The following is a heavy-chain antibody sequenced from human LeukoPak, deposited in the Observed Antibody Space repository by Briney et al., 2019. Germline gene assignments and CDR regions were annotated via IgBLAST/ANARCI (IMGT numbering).Heavy chain of an antibody. CDR3: ARGRFLEWLLGNWFDP. CDR1: GYTFTGYY. Sequence: ASVKVSCKASGYTFTGYYMHWVRQAPGQGLEWMGGINPNSGGTNYAQKFQGRVTMTRDTSISTAYMELSRLRSDDTAVYYCARGRFLEWLLGNWFDPWGQGTLVTVSS. J-gene: IGHJ5*02. CDR2: INPNSGGT. D-gene: IGHD3-3*01. V-gene: IGHV1-2*02.